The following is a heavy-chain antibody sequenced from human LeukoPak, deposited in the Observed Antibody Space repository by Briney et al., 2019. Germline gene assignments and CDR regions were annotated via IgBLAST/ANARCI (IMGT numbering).Heavy chain of an antibody. CDR1: GYTFTAYY. Sequence: ASVKVSCKASGYTFTAYYMHWVRQAPGQGLEWMGWINPNSGGTNYAQKFQGRVTMTRDTSISAAYMELSRLRSDDTAVYYCARDRVVVPAAFDYWGQGTLVTVSS. J-gene: IGHJ4*02. CDR3: ARDRVVVPAAFDY. D-gene: IGHD2-2*01. CDR2: INPNSGGT. V-gene: IGHV1-2*02.